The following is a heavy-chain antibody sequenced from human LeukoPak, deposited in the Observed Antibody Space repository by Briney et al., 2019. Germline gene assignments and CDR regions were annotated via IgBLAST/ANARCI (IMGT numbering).Heavy chain of an antibody. V-gene: IGHV3-74*01. Sequence: GGSLRLSCAASGFTFSTYWMHWVRQAPGKGLVWVSRINSGGSTTNYADSVKGRFTISRDNAKNTLYLQMNGLRAEDTAIYYCAYAILTRWGQGTLVAVSS. CDR2: INSGGSTT. D-gene: IGHD3-9*01. J-gene: IGHJ4*02. CDR1: GFTFSTYW. CDR3: AYAILTR.